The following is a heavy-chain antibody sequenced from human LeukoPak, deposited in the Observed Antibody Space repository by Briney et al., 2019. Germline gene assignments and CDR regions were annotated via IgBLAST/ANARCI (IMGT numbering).Heavy chain of an antibody. J-gene: IGHJ5*02. CDR1: GGSISSSSYY. Sequence: SETLSLTCTVSGGSISSSSYYWAWIRQPPGKGLEWIGSIYYSGSTNYNPSLKSRVTISVDTSKNQFSLKLGSVTAADTAVYYCARSARSWFDPWGQGTLVTVSS. V-gene: IGHV4-39*07. CDR2: IYYSGST. CDR3: ARSARSWFDP.